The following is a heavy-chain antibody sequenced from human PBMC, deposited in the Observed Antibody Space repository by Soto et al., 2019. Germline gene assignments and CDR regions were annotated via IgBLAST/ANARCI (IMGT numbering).Heavy chain of an antibody. D-gene: IGHD1-1*01. CDR2: IGPDGSNI. Sequence: GGSLRLSCAASGFIFSSHWMHWVRQAPGKGLVGVSHIGPDGSNIWEADSVQGRFTISRDNARNRLYLQMNSLRDEDTAIYYCVRDNNWSFDYRGQGILVTVYS. J-gene: IGHJ4*02. CDR1: GFIFSSHW. CDR3: VRDNNWSFDY. V-gene: IGHV3-74*01.